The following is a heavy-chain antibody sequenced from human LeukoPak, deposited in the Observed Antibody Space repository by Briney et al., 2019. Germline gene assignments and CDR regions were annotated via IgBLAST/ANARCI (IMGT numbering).Heavy chain of an antibody. D-gene: IGHD2-21*02. Sequence: PGGSLRLSCAASGFNFSNYDMHWVRQAPGKGLEWVAFIRNDRSNKYYADSVKGRFTISRDNSKNTLYLQMNSLRAEDTAVYYCAKGDTSWGRGTLVTVSS. CDR3: AKGDTS. CDR1: GFNFSNYD. V-gene: IGHV3-30*02. J-gene: IGHJ5*02. CDR2: IRNDRSNK.